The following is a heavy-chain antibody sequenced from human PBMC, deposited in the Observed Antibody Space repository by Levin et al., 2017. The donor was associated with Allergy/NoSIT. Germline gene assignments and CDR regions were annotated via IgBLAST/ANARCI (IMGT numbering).Heavy chain of an antibody. CDR3: ARDRDYYDSSVLSGAFDI. CDR2: IIPIFGTA. CDR1: GGTFSSYA. Sequence: KISCKASGGTFSSYAISWVRQAPGQGLEWMGGIIPIFGTANYAQKFQGRVTITADESTSTAYMELSSLRSEDTAVYYCARDRDYYDSSVLSGAFDIWGQGTMVTVSS. D-gene: IGHD3-22*01. J-gene: IGHJ3*02. V-gene: IGHV1-69*01.